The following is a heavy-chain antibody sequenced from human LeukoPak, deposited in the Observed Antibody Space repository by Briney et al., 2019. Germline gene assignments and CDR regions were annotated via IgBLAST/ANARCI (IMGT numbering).Heavy chain of an antibody. D-gene: IGHD4-17*01. V-gene: IGHV3-23*01. J-gene: IGHJ3*02. Sequence: GGSLRLSCAASGITASSYAMTWVRQAPGEGLEWVSSISGSGDRTMYADSVKGRFTISRDNFKNTLYLQMNSLRAEDTALYHCAKDPNGDYIGAFDMWGQGTMVTVSS. CDR3: AKDPNGDYIGAFDM. CDR1: GITASSYA. CDR2: ISGSGDRT.